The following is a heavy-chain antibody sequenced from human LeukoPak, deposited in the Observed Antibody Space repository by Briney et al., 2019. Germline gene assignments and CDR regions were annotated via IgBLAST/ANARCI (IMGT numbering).Heavy chain of an antibody. V-gene: IGHV3-21*01. CDR3: ARVRKGSNVDDY. CDR2: ISSSSSYI. J-gene: IGHJ4*02. Sequence: PGGSLRLSCAASGFTFSSYSMNWVRQAPGKGLEWVSSISSSSSYICYADSVKGRFTISRDNAKNSLYLQMNSLRAEDTAVYYCARVRKGSNVDDYWGQGTLVTVSS. D-gene: IGHD1-14*01. CDR1: GFTFSSYS.